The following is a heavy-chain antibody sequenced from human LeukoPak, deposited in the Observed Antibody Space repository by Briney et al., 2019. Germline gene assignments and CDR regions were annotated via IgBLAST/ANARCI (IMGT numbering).Heavy chain of an antibody. J-gene: IGHJ3*02. Sequence: PGGSLRLSCAASGFTFSDYEMNWVRQAPGKGLEWVAVISYDGSNKYYADSVKGRFTISRDNSKNTLYLQMNSLRAEDTAVYYCARDFSHEGYYYDSSGYSAFDIWGQGTMVTVSS. CDR3: ARDFSHEGYYYDSSGYSAFDI. CDR2: ISYDGSNK. CDR1: GFTFSDYE. V-gene: IGHV3-30*04. D-gene: IGHD3-22*01.